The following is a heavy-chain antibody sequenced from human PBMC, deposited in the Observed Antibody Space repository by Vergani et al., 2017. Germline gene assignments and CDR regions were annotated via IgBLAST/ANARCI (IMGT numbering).Heavy chain of an antibody. V-gene: IGHV1-18*01. CDR1: GYTFTSYG. CDR3: ARDPHYGDYNYYYYGMDV. D-gene: IGHD4-17*01. Sequence: QVQLVQSGAEVKKPGASVKVSCKASGYTFTSYGISWVRQAPGQGLEWMGWISAYNGKTNYAQKLQGRVTMTTDTSTSTAYMELRSLRSDDTAVYYCARDPHYGDYNYYYYGMDVWGQGTTVTVSS. CDR2: ISAYNGKT. J-gene: IGHJ6*02.